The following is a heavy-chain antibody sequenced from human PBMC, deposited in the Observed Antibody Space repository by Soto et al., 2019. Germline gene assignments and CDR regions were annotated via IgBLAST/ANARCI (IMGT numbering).Heavy chain of an antibody. CDR2: IKQDGSEK. CDR1: GFTFSSYW. J-gene: IGHJ3*02. Sequence: GGSLRLSCAASGFTFSSYWMSWVRQAPGKGLEWVANIKQDGSEKYYVDSVKGRFTISRDNAKNSLYLQMNSLRAEDTAGYYGARSGGSEACDIWGQGTMVTVSS. V-gene: IGHV3-7*01. CDR3: ARSGGSEACDI. D-gene: IGHD3-16*01.